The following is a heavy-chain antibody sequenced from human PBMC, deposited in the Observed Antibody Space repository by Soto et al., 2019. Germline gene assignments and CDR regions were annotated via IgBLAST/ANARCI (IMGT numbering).Heavy chain of an antibody. CDR1: GYTFTSYA. Sequence: ASVKVSCKASGYTFTSYAMHWVRQAPGQRLEWMGWINAGNGNTKYSQKFQGRVTITRDTSASTAYMELSSLRSEDTAVYYCARAFSQADQLLLRLRLPFDYWGQGTLVTVSS. CDR3: ARAFSQADQLLLRLRLPFDY. D-gene: IGHD2-2*01. J-gene: IGHJ4*02. CDR2: INAGNGNT. V-gene: IGHV1-3*01.